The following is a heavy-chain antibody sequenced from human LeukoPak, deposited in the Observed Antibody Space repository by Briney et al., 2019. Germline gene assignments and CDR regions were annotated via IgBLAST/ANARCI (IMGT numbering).Heavy chain of an antibody. CDR2: ISFDGSNK. D-gene: IGHD5-24*01. J-gene: IGHJ4*02. Sequence: GGSLRLSCAASGFSFSDYAIHWVRQAPGKGLEWVAIISFDGSNKNYADSVKGRFTISRDNSKNTLYLQMNSLTAGDTAVYFCARDLRWLQTFDHWGQGSLVSVSS. CDR1: GFSFSDYA. CDR3: ARDLRWLQTFDH. V-gene: IGHV3-30-3*01.